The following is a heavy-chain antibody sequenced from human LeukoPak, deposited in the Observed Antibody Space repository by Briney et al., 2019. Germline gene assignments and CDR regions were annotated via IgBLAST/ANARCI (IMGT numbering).Heavy chain of an antibody. CDR2: INPNSGGT. J-gene: IGHJ6*03. D-gene: IGHD1-26*01. V-gene: IGHV1-2*02. Sequence: GASVKVSCKASGYTFTGYYMHWVRQAPGQGLEWMGWINPNSGGTNYAQKFQGRVTMTRDTSISTDYMELSGLRSDDTAVYYCARGVGNYYYYMDVWGKGTTVTVSS. CDR3: ARGVGNYYYYMDV. CDR1: GYTFTGYY.